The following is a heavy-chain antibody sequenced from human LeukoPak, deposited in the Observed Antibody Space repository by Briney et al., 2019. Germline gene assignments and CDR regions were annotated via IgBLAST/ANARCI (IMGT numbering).Heavy chain of an antibody. D-gene: IGHD3-10*01. J-gene: IGHJ4*02. CDR3: ASYGSGNYRFFDS. CDR1: GGSISSSRYY. V-gene: IGHV4-39*01. CDR2: IYYSGST. Sequence: SETLSLTCTVSGGSISSSRYYWGWIRQSPGKGLEWIGTIYYSGSTYYNPSLKSRLTISVDTSRDQFSLKLSSVTAADTAVYYCASYGSGNYRFFDSWGQGTLVTVSS.